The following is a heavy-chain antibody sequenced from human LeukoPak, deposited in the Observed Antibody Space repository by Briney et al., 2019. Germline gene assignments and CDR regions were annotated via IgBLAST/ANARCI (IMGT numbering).Heavy chain of an antibody. CDR3: ARKLTLDY. D-gene: IGHD1-1*01. CDR1: GYTFTNYA. J-gene: IGHJ4*02. Sequence: ASVKVSCKASGYTFTNYAITWLRQAPGQGLEWMGWISAYNGNTNYAQKLQGRVTMTTDTSTSTAYMELRSLRSDDTAVYYCARKLTLDYWGQGTLVTVSS. V-gene: IGHV1-18*04. CDR2: ISAYNGNT.